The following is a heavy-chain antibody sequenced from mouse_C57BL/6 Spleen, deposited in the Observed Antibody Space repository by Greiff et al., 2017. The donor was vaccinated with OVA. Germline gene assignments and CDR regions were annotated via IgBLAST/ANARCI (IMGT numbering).Heavy chain of an antibody. J-gene: IGHJ2*01. CDR3: TREGYGSSLNLDY. CDR2: ISSGGDYV. Sequence: EVQRVESGAGLVKPGGSLKLSCAASGFTFSSYAMSWVRQTPEKRLEWVAYISSGGDYVYYADTVKGRFTISRDNARNTLYLQISSLKSEDTAMYYCTREGYGSSLNLDYWGQGTTLTVSS. D-gene: IGHD1-1*01. CDR1: GFTFSSYA. V-gene: IGHV5-9-1*02.